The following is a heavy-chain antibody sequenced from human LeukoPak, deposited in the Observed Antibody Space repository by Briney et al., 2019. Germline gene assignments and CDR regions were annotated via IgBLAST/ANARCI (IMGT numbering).Heavy chain of an antibody. D-gene: IGHD3-3*01. CDR1: GGSVSSGSYY. CDR3: ARDRGPYYDFWSGYYIPNYYYYYGMDV. V-gene: IGHV4-61*01. Sequence: SETLSLTCTVSGGSVSSGSYYWNWIRQPPGKGLEWIGYIYYSGSTNYNPSLKSRVTISVDTSKNQFSLKLSSVTAADTAVYYCARDRGPYYDFWSGYYIPNYYYYYGMDVWGQGTTVTVSS. CDR2: IYYSGST. J-gene: IGHJ6*02.